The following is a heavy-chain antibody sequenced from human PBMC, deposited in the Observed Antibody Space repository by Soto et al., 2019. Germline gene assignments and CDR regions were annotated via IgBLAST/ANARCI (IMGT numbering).Heavy chain of an antibody. D-gene: IGHD2-15*01. CDR3: ARDKGYCSDTSCPDFDY. CDR1: GGTLSSYT. Sequence: QVQLVQSGAEVKKPGSSVKVSCKASGGTLSSYTFSWVRQAPGQGLEWMGRVIPNLGVTNYTKKFQGRFTIVEDTSTSTDYKELNSLRYEDTAVYYCARDKGYCSDTSCPDFDYWGQGTLVTVSS. CDR2: VIPNLGVT. J-gene: IGHJ4*02. V-gene: IGHV1-69*08.